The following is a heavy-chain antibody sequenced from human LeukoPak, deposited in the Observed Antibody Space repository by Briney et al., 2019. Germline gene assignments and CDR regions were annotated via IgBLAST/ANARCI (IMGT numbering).Heavy chain of an antibody. Sequence: ASVKVSCKASAYTFNNYLFHWVRQAPGQGLEWMGIVDPSGGSTDYAQKFQGRVTMTRDTFTSTVYMELSSLRSEDTAVYYCARDLGLRGVTNWFDPWGQGTLVTVSS. CDR2: VDPSGGST. J-gene: IGHJ5*02. CDR3: ARDLGLRGVTNWFDP. CDR1: AYTFNNYL. V-gene: IGHV1-46*02. D-gene: IGHD3-10*01.